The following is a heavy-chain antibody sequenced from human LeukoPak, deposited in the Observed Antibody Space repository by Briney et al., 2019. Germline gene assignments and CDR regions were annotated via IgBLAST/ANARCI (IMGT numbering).Heavy chain of an antibody. CDR3: ARDNYDFWSDAQPPNYYGMDV. V-gene: IGHV4-30-4*08. CDR2: IYYSGST. Sequence: SETLSLTCTVSGGSISSSSYYWGWIRQPPGKGLEWIGYIYYSGSTYYNPSLKSRVTISVDTSKNQFSLKLSSVAAADTAVYYCARDNYDFWSDAQPPNYYGMDVWGQGTTVTVSS. D-gene: IGHD3-3*01. CDR1: GGSISSSSYY. J-gene: IGHJ6*02.